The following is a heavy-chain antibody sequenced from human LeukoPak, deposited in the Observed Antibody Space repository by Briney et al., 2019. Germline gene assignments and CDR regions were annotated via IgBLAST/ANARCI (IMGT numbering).Heavy chain of an antibody. V-gene: IGHV4-4*07. D-gene: IGHD1/OR15-1a*01. CDR1: GGSISSFY. J-gene: IGHJ1*01. CDR3: ARGPHIGTSEHLHH. Sequence: SETLSLTCTVSGGSISSFYWSWIRQPAGKGLEWIGRVHTSGSTDYNPSLKSRVIMSVDTSKNQFSLKLSSVTAADTALYYCARGPHIGTSEHLHHWGQGALVTVSS. CDR2: VHTSGST.